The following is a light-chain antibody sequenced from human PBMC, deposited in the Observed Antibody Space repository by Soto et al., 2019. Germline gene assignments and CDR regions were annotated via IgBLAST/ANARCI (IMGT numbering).Light chain of an antibody. Sequence: QSALTQPASVSGSPGQSITISCTGTSSDVGAYNFVSWHQQHPGKAPKLMIYNVYDRPSGISYRFSGSKSDNTASLTISGLQTEDEADYYCLSYTASSTLVFGTGTKVTVL. J-gene: IGLJ1*01. V-gene: IGLV2-14*03. CDR3: LSYTASSTLV. CDR2: NVY. CDR1: SSDVGAYNF.